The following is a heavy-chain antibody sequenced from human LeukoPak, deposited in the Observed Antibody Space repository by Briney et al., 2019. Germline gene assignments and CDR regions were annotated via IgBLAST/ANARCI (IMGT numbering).Heavy chain of an antibody. J-gene: IGHJ6*03. CDR2: IIPIFGTA. CDR3: ARDLLDYGGNPYYYYYMDV. CDR1: GGTFSSYA. V-gene: IGHV1-69*13. Sequence: SVKVSCKASGGTFSSYAISWVRQAPGQGLEWMGGIIPIFGTANFAQKFQVRVTITADESTTTAYMALSSLRSEDTAVYYCARDLLDYGGNPYYYYYMDVWGKGTTVTVSS. D-gene: IGHD4-23*01.